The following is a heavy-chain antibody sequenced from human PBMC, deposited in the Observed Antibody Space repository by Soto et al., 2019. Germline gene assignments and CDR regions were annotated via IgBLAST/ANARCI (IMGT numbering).Heavy chain of an antibody. J-gene: IGHJ6*02. CDR3: ARGEGCAVATICVGMDV. CDR1: GGTFSSYA. Sequence: SVKVSCKASGGTFSSYAISWVRQAPGQGLEWMGGIIPIFGTANYAQKFQGRVTITADESTSTAYMELSSLRSEDTAVYYCARGEGCAVATICVGMDVWGQGTTVTVSS. V-gene: IGHV1-69*13. CDR2: IIPIFGTA. D-gene: IGHD5-12*01.